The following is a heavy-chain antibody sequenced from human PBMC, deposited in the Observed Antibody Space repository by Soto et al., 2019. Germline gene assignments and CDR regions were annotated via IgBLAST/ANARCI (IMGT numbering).Heavy chain of an antibody. Sequence: EVQLVQSGEDLIKPGGSIRLSCAASGFTFTKAWMSWVRQPPGKGLEWVGRLRSEADGGTADYAAPLKGRFTISRDNAKNSLYLQMNSLRDEDTAVYYCARDKVPAAIDYWGQGTLVTVSS. CDR3: ARDKVPAAIDY. CDR2: LRSEADGGTA. J-gene: IGHJ4*02. CDR1: GFTFTKAW. V-gene: IGHV3-15*01. D-gene: IGHD2-2*01.